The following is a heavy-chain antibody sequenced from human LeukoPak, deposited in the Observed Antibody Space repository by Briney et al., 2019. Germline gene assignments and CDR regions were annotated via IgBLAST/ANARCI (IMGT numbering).Heavy chain of an antibody. CDR3: AYSSSSGWWFDP. V-gene: IGHV1-69*05. D-gene: IGHD6-6*01. J-gene: IGHJ5*02. CDR2: IIPIFGTA. CDR1: GGTFSSYA. Sequence: SVKVSCKASGGTFSSYAISWVRQAPGQGLEWMGGIIPIFGTANYAQKFQGRVTITTDESTSTAYMELSSLRSEDTAVYYCAYSSSSGWWFDPWDQGTLVTVSS.